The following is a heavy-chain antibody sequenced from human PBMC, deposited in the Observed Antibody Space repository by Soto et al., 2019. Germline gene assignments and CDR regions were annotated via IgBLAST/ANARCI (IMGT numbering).Heavy chain of an antibody. CDR3: AIRSNRATDWE. Sequence: QVQLVQSGAEVKKPGASVKVSCKTSGYTFTSYGISWVRQAPGQGLEWMGWISAYNGNTNYAQKLQGRVTMTTDTATSTGYMELRSRRPGDTAVDYCAIRSNRATDWEWGQGTLVTVSS. J-gene: IGHJ4*02. D-gene: IGHD1-26*01. CDR1: GYTFTSYG. CDR2: ISAYNGNT. V-gene: IGHV1-18*01.